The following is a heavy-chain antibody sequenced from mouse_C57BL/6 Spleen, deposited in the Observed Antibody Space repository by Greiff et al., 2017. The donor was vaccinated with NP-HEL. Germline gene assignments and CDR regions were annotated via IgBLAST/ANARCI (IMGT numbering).Heavy chain of an antibody. CDR1: GYTFTDYN. CDR3: AKAWLGGFAY. CDR2: INPNNGGT. D-gene: IGHD2-2*01. V-gene: IGHV1-22*01. J-gene: IGHJ3*01. Sequence: EVQLQQSGPELVKPGASVKMSCKASGYTFTDYNMHWVKQSHGKSLEWIGYINPNNGGTSYNQKCKGKASLTVNKSSSTAYMELRSLTSEGSAVYYCAKAWLGGFAYWGQGTLVTVSA.